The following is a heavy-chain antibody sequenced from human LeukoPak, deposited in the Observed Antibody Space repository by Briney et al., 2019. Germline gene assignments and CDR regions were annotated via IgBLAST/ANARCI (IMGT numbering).Heavy chain of an antibody. D-gene: IGHD5-24*01. V-gene: IGHV3-53*01. CDR3: ARVRDGYNAFDI. CDR2: IYSGGST. Sequence: GGSLRLSCAASGFTFSSCAMNWVRQAPGKGLEWVSVIYSGGSTYYADSVKGRFTISRDNSKNTLYLQMNSLRAEDTAVYYCARVRDGYNAFDIWGQGTMVTVSS. J-gene: IGHJ3*02. CDR1: GFTFSSCA.